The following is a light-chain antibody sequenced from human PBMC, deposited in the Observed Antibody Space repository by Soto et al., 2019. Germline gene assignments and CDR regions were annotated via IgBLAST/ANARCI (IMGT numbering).Light chain of an antibody. CDR2: EVS. J-gene: IGLJ2*01. CDR1: SSDIGGYNY. Sequence: QAVVTQPASVSGSPGQSITISCTGTSSDIGGYNYVSWYQQHPGTAPKLMIYEVSNRPSGVSNRFSGSKSGNTASLTISGLQADDEADYYCSSYTSSSTRVFGGGTKLTVL. V-gene: IGLV2-14*01. CDR3: SSYTSSSTRV.